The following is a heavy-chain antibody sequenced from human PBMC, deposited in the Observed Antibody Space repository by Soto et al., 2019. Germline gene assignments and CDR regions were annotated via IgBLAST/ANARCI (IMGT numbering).Heavy chain of an antibody. J-gene: IGHJ6*02. CDR1: GFTFSSYG. V-gene: IGHV3-33*01. D-gene: IGHD3-10*01. Sequence: GGSLRLSCAASGFTFSSYGMPWVRQAPGKGLEWVAVIWYDGSNKYYADSLTGRFTISRDNSKNTLYLQMNSLRAEDTAVYYCARDIRTYGLYGMDVWGQGTTVTVSS. CDR2: IWYDGSNK. CDR3: ARDIRTYGLYGMDV.